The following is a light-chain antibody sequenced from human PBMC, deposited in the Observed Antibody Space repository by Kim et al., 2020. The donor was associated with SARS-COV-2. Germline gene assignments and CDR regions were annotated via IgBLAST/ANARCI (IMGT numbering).Light chain of an antibody. CDR3: QVWDSSSEHRV. V-gene: IGLV3-21*04. CDR1: NIGSKS. J-gene: IGLJ3*02. CDR2: YDS. Sequence: PGKTARIPCGGNNIGSKSVHWYQQKPGQAPVLVIYYDSDRPSGIPERFSGSNSGNTATLTISRVEAGDEADYYCQVWDSSSEHRVFGGGTKLTVL.